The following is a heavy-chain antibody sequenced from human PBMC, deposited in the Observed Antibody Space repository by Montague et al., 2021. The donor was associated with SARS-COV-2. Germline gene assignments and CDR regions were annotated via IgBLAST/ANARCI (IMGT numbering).Heavy chain of an antibody. Sequence: SLRLPCAASGFFFGGYWMSWVRQAPGKGLEWVANIRQDANEKYYVDSVRGRFTISRDNGKNSVYLQMNSLRAEDTAVYFCARDEKEQQLRYFDLWGRGALVTVSS. D-gene: IGHD6-13*01. CDR2: IRQDANEK. CDR3: ARDEKEQQLRYFDL. J-gene: IGHJ2*01. V-gene: IGHV3-7*01. CDR1: GFFFGGYW.